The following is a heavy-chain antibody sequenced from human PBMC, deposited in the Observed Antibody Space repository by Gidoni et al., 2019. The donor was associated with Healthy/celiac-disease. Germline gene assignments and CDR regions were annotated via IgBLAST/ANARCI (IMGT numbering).Heavy chain of an antibody. CDR2: INWNGGST. V-gene: IGHV3-20*01. D-gene: IGHD3-3*01. CDR3: ARGGVRGYYGMDV. Sequence: EVQLVESGGGVVRPGGSLRLSCAASGFTFDDDGMSWVRQAPGKGLEWVSGINWNGGSTNYADSVKGRFTISRDNAKNSLYLQMSSLRAEDTALYQCARGGVRGYYGMDVWGQGTTVTVSS. CDR1: GFTFDDDG. J-gene: IGHJ6*02.